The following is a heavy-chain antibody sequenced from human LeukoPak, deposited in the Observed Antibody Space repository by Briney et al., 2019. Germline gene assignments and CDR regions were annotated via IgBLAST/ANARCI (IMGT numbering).Heavy chain of an antibody. CDR3: VRDYEWGFDY. J-gene: IGHJ4*02. D-gene: IGHD3-16*01. CDR1: GFTFSSYA. CDR2: IRNDGNDK. Sequence: GGSLRLSCAASGFTFSSYAMHWVRQAPGKGLEWVTFIRNDGNDKYYADSVKGRFTLSRDNSKNTLYLQMNSLRTEDTAVYYCVRDYEWGFDYWGQGSLVTVSS. V-gene: IGHV3-30*02.